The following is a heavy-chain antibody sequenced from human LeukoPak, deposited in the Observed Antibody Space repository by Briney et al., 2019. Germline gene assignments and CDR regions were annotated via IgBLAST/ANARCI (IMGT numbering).Heavy chain of an antibody. CDR1: GFTFDDYA. V-gene: IGHV3-9*01. J-gene: IGHJ4*02. CDR3: AKGTGRYWTFFDD. CDR2: ISWNSGST. Sequence: PGGSLRLSCAATGFTFDDYAMHWVRHSPGRGLEWVSGISWNSGSTDYAASVRGRFTISRDNANNSLYLQMNSLRPEDSALYYCAKGTGRYWTFFDDWGQGTLVTVSS. D-gene: IGHD1-26*01.